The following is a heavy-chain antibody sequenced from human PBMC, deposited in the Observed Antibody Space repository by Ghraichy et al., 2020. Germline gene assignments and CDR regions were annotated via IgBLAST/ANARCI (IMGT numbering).Heavy chain of an antibody. V-gene: IGHV3-7*03. Sequence: GGSLRLSCAASGFTFGDYWMQWVRQAPGKGLEWVANIRQDGNERYYVDSVKGRFTISRDNGRNSLFLQMNSLRVEDTAVYYCARRYFDSWGQGTLVTVSS. CDR3: ARRYFDS. J-gene: IGHJ4*02. CDR2: IRQDGNER. CDR1: GFTFGDYW.